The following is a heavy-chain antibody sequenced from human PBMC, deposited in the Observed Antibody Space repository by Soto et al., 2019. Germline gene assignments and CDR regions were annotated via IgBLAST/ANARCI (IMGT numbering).Heavy chain of an antibody. V-gene: IGHV3-74*01. Sequence: EAQLVESGGGLVQPGGSLRLSCAASGFNFSPYWMHWVRQTPGKGLVWVSRINAEGNTIYADSVKGRFTISRDNAKNMLYLQMTSLRAEDTAVYFCARGSNTAFGPWGQGTLVTVSS. CDR1: GFNFSPYW. CDR3: ARGSNTAFGP. D-gene: IGHD2-21*02. J-gene: IGHJ5*02. CDR2: INAEGNT.